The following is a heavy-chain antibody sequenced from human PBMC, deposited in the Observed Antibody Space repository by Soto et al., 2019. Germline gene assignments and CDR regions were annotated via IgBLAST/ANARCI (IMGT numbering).Heavy chain of an antibody. V-gene: IGHV3-23*01. Sequence: EVQLLESGGGLVQPGGSLRLSCAASGFMFSNYAMSWVRQAPGKGLEWVSGIGGRATSAYYADSVKGRLAISRDNSYNTLFLQLNSLRAEDTAVYYCAKSRYSDSSGDYYEFWGQGTLVTVSS. CDR1: GFMFSNYA. D-gene: IGHD3-22*01. J-gene: IGHJ4*02. CDR2: IGGRATSA. CDR3: AKSRYSDSSGDYYEF.